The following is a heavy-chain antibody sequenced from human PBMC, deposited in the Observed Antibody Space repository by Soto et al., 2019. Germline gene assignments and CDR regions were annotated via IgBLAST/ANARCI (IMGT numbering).Heavy chain of an antibody. J-gene: IGHJ6*02. Sequence: PSETLSLTCTVSGGSISSGGYYWSWIRQHPGKGLEWIGYIYYSGSTYYNPSLKSRVTISVDTSKNQFSLKLSSVTAADTAVYYCARGRGYCSGGSCPYYYYGMDVWGQGTTVTVSS. V-gene: IGHV4-31*03. CDR2: IYYSGST. CDR3: ARGRGYCSGGSCPYYYYGMDV. CDR1: GGSISSGGYY. D-gene: IGHD2-15*01.